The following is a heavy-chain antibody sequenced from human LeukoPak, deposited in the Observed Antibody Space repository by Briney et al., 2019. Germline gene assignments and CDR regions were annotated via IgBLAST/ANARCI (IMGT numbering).Heavy chain of an antibody. CDR2: IWFDGSNK. J-gene: IGHJ4*02. CDR1: GFIFSNDA. Sequence: GRSLRLSCAASGFIFSNDAMHWVRQAPGKGLEWVAFIWFDGSNKHYADSVKGRFTISRDNAKNSLYLQMNSLRAEDTAVYYCARDWLGGSSLPPDYWGQGTLVTVSS. V-gene: IGHV3-33*01. D-gene: IGHD1-26*01. CDR3: ARDWLGGSSLPPDY.